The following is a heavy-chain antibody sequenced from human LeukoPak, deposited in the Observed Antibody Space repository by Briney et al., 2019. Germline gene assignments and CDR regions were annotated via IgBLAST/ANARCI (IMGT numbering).Heavy chain of an antibody. CDR3: ARAETRIAAAGTPGNDEEPFDY. Sequence: QSGGSLRLSCAASGFTFDDYTMHWVRQAPGKGLEWVSLISWDGGSTYYADSVKGRFTISRDNSKNSLYLQMNSLRTEDTALYYCARAETRIAAAGTPGNDEEPFDYWGQGTLVTVSS. CDR2: ISWDGGST. D-gene: IGHD6-13*01. V-gene: IGHV3-43*01. J-gene: IGHJ4*02. CDR1: GFTFDDYT.